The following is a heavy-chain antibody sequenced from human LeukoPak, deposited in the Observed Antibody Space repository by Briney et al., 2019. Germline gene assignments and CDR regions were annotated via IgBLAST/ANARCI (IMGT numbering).Heavy chain of an antibody. CDR1: GGSISSSRYY. Sequence: SETLSLTCTVSGGSISSSRYYWAWIRQPPGKGLEWIGSIYHSGSTYYNPSLKSRVTISVDTSKNQFSLKLSSVTAADTAVYYCARDLSGYYDSSGYYPSFDYWGQGTLVTVSS. J-gene: IGHJ4*02. CDR2: IYHSGST. CDR3: ARDLSGYYDSSGYYPSFDY. V-gene: IGHV4-39*07. D-gene: IGHD3-22*01.